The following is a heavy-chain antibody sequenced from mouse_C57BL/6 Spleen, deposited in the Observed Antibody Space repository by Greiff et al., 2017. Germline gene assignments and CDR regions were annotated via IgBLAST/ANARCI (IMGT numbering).Heavy chain of an antibody. J-gene: IGHJ3*01. CDR3: ARSNYSNSFFAY. V-gene: IGHV14-2*01. Sequence: EVKVVESGAELVKPGASVKLSCTASGFNIKDYYMHWVKQRTEQGLEWIGRIDPEDGETKYAPKFQGKATITADTSSNTAYLQLSSLTSEDTAVYYCARSNYSNSFFAYWGQGTLVTVSA. CDR1: GFNIKDYY. D-gene: IGHD2-5*01. CDR2: IDPEDGET.